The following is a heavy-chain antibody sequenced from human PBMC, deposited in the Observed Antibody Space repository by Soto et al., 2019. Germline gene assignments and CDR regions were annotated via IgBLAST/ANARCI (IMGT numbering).Heavy chain of an antibody. D-gene: IGHD4-17*01. Sequence: QVQLQQWGAGLLKPSETLSLTCAVYGGSFSGYYWSWIRQPPGKGLEWIGEINHSGSTNYNPSLTRRVTISVDTSKDQFSLTLRSVTAADTAVYYCARVGATLTTVTYEGIDPWGQGTLVTVSS. CDR2: INHSGST. CDR1: GGSFSGYY. V-gene: IGHV4-34*01. CDR3: ARVGATLTTVTYEGIDP. J-gene: IGHJ5*02.